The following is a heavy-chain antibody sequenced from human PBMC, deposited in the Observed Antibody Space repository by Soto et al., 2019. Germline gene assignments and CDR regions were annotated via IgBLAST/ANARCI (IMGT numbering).Heavy chain of an antibody. D-gene: IGHD3-3*02. Sequence: AGSLSLSCKASGFIISDHTMSWVRQAPGTGLGWVSAISGNGIATYYADSVKGRFTISRDNSKNTLYLQMNRLRSDDTGVYYCARDATSIVRAFNYCFDPWGQGPQVTVSS. CDR1: GFIISDHT. J-gene: IGHJ5*02. V-gene: IGHV3-23*01. CDR3: ARDATSIVRAFNYCFDP. CDR2: ISGNGIAT.